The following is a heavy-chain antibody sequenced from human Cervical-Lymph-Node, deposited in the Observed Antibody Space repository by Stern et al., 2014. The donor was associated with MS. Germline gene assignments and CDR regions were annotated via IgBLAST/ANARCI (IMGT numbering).Heavy chain of an antibody. V-gene: IGHV1-69*01. CDR2: ITPLFDAT. D-gene: IGHD2-21*01. CDR3: ARGDSEAPFYYFDY. CDR1: GGTFSTFA. Sequence: VQLLESGAEVKKPGSSVKVSCQTSGGTFSTFAIGWVRQAPGQGLEWMGGITPLFDATNYAQKFQGRLTITADESTRTAYMELSSLRPDDTAKYYCARGDSEAPFYYFDYWGQGTLVTVSS. J-gene: IGHJ4*02.